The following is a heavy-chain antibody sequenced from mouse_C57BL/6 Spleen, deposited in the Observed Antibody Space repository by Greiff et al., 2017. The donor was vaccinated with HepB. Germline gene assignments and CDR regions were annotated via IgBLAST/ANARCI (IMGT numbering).Heavy chain of an antibody. CDR3: ASGPFAY. Sequence: EVHLVESGGGLVKPGGSLKLSCAASGFTFSDYGMHWVRQAPEKGLEWVAYISSGSSTIYYADTVKGRFTISRDNAKNTLFLQMTRLRSEDTAMYYCASGPFAYWGQGTLVTVSA. CDR2: ISSGSSTI. CDR1: GFTFSDYG. V-gene: IGHV5-17*01. J-gene: IGHJ3*01.